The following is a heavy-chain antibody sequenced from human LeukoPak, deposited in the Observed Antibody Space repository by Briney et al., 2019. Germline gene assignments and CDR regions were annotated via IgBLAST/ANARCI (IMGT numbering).Heavy chain of an antibody. CDR1: GFTFNNYA. V-gene: IGHV3-23*01. CDR3: GRLHPTDNWFDP. J-gene: IGHJ5*02. Sequence: GGSLRLSCAASGFTFNNYAMSWVRQAPGKGLEWVSDISASGGSTDYADSVKGRFTISRDNSKNTLHLQMNSLRAEDTAIYYCGRLHPTDNWFDPWGQGTLVTVSS. CDR2: ISASGGST. D-gene: IGHD4-11*01.